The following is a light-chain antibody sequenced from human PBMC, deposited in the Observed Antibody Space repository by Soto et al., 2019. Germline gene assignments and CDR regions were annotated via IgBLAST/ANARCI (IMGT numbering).Light chain of an antibody. V-gene: IGKV4-1*01. CDR3: QHYYSTPLA. CDR1: QSVLYSSNNKNY. J-gene: IGKJ4*01. Sequence: EIVMTQSPDSLAVSLGERATINCKSSQSVLYSSNNKNYLAWYQQKPGQPPKLLISWASTRESGVPDRFSGSGSGTDYTLTISSLQAKDVAVYYCQHYYSTPLAFGGGTKVEIK. CDR2: WAS.